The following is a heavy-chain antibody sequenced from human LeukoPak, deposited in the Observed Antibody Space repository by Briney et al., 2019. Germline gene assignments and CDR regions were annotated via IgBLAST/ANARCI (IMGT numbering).Heavy chain of an antibody. Sequence: SETLSLTCTVSGGSISSFYWNWIRQPAGKGLEWIGRTHRTGDTNYNPSLKSRVTMSVDTSNNQFSLQLNSVTAADTAVYYCAREATGNGYPYYADHWGQGILVTVSS. CDR3: AREATGNGYPYYADH. D-gene: IGHD3-10*01. J-gene: IGHJ4*02. V-gene: IGHV4-4*07. CDR2: THRTGDT. CDR1: GGSISSFY.